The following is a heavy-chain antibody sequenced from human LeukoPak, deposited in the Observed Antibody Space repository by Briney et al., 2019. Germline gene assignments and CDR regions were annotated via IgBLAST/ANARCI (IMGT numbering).Heavy chain of an antibody. V-gene: IGHV4-38-2*02. Sequence: SETLSLTCTVSGYSISSGYYWGWIRQPPGKGLEWIGSIYHSGSTYYNPSLKSRVTISVDTSKNQFSLKLSSVTAADTAVYYCASSPLYSGGWPHYYYYYMDVWGKGTTVTISS. CDR1: GYSISSGYY. J-gene: IGHJ6*03. CDR3: ASSPLYSGGWPHYYYYYMDV. D-gene: IGHD6-19*01. CDR2: IYHSGST.